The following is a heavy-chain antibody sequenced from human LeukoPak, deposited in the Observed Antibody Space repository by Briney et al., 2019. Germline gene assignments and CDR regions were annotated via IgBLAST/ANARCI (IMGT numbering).Heavy chain of an antibody. CDR3: ARSVYYGMDV. V-gene: IGHV4-59*01. CDR1: GGSISSYY. D-gene: IGHD5/OR15-5a*01. J-gene: IGHJ6*02. CDR2: IYYSGNT. Sequence: SETLSLTCTVSGGSISSYYWGWIRQPPGKGLKWIGYIYYSGNTNYNPSLKSRVTISVDTSKTQFSLKLSSLTAADTAVYYCARSVYYGMDVWGQGTTVTVSS.